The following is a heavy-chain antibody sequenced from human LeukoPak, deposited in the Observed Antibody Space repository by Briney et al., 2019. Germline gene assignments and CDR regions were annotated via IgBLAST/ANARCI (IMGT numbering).Heavy chain of an antibody. CDR2: IYSSGST. Sequence: SQTLSRTCAVSGGSSGSGGYYWSWIRHQPGKGLEWIGYIYSSGSTDYNPSLKSRLAISVDTPKNQFTLKVTSVTAADTAVYYCARGRSAAGNFDYWGQGTLVTVSS. V-gene: IGHV4-31*11. J-gene: IGHJ4*02. D-gene: IGHD6-13*01. CDR3: ARGRSAAGNFDY. CDR1: GGSSGSGGYY.